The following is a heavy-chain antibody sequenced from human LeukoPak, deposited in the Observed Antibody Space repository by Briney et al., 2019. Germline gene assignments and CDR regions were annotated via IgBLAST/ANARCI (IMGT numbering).Heavy chain of an antibody. CDR1: GFTFSSYS. D-gene: IGHD6-19*01. CDR2: ISSSSSYI. V-gene: IGHV3-21*01. J-gene: IGHJ4*02. CDR3: ASRTYSSGWGWEY. Sequence: GGSLRLSCAASGFTFSSYSMNWVRQAPGKGLEWVSSISSSSSYIYYADSVKGRFTISRDNAKNSLYLQMNSPRAEDTAVYYCASRTYSSGWGWEYWGQGTLVTVSS.